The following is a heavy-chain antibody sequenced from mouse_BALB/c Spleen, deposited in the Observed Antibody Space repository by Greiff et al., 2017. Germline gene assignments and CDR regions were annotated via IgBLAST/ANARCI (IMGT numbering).Heavy chain of an antibody. CDR1: GYTFTSYW. CDR3: ARSGGREAWFAY. CDR2: INPSTGYT. V-gene: IGHV1-7*01. Sequence: QVQLQQSGAELAKPGASVKMSCKASGYTFTSYWMHWVKQRPGQGLEWIGYINPSTGYTEYNQKFKDKATLTADKSSSTAYMQLSSLTSEDSAVYYGARSGGREAWFAYGGQGTLVTVSA. J-gene: IGHJ3*01. D-gene: IGHD3-1*01.